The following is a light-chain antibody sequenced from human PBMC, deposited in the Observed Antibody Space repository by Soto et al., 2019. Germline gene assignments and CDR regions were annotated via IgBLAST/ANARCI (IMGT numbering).Light chain of an antibody. J-gene: IGKJ5*01. V-gene: IGKV3-15*01. CDR2: GAS. CDR3: QQYNNWPPIT. Sequence: EKVITQAPAPLSVCPGEKDTPSLRGSQNVSSNLALDQQKPGQAPRLLIYGASTRATGIPARFSGSGSGPEFTLTISSLQSEDFAVYYCQQYNNWPPITFGQGTRLEIK. CDR1: QNVSSN.